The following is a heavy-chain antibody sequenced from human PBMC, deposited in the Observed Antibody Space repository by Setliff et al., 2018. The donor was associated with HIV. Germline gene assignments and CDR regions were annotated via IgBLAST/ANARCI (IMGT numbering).Heavy chain of an antibody. CDR2: VFYSGDT. CDR1: GGSISSYY. J-gene: IGHJ5*02. D-gene: IGHD1-1*01. V-gene: IGHV4-59*01. Sequence: LSLTCTVSGGSISSYYWSWIRQPPGKGLEWIGYVFYSGDTNYNPSLKRRVTISVDTSKNQFFLKMWSVTAADTAVYYCARGWLQLGWFDPWGQGTLVTVSS. CDR3: ARGWLQLGWFDP.